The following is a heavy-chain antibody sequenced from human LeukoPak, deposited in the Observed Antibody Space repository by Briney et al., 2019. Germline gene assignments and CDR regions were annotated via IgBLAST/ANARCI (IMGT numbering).Heavy chain of an antibody. CDR2: IIPIFGTA. J-gene: IGHJ6*03. Sequence: SVEVSCKASGGTFSSYAISWVRQAPGQGLEWMGGIIPIFGTANYAQKFQGRVTITADESTSTAYMELSSLRSEDTAVYYCARGDYSNLLYYMDVWGKGTTVTVSS. CDR3: ARGDYSNLLYYMDV. V-gene: IGHV1-69*01. D-gene: IGHD4-11*01. CDR1: GGTFSSYA.